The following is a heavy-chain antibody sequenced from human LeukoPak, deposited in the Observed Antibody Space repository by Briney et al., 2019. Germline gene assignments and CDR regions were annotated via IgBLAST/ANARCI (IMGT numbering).Heavy chain of an antibody. CDR1: GFTFNNFA. CDR2: INHSGST. Sequence: GSLRLSCAASGFTFNNFAMSWIRQPPGKGLEWIGEINHSGSTNYNPSLKSRVTISVDTSKNQFSLRLISVTAADTAVYYCAREGGYLQLRYFDYWGQGTLVTVSS. J-gene: IGHJ4*02. CDR3: AREGGYLQLRYFDY. V-gene: IGHV4-34*01. D-gene: IGHD5-24*01.